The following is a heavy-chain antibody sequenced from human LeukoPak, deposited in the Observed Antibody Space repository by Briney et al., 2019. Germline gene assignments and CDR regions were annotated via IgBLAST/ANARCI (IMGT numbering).Heavy chain of an antibody. CDR1: GFTFSSYA. Sequence: PGGSLRLSCAASGFTFSSYAMSWVRQAPGKGLEWVSAISGSGGSTYYADSVKGRFTISRGNSKNTLYLQMNSLRAEDTAVYYCAKDIFHEEVVVIFFYWGQGTLVTVSS. V-gene: IGHV3-23*01. CDR3: AKDIFHEEVVVIFFY. CDR2: ISGSGGST. J-gene: IGHJ4*02. D-gene: IGHD3-22*01.